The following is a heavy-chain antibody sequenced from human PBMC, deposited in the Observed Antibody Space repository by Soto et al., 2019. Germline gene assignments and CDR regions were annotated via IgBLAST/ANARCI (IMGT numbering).Heavy chain of an antibody. V-gene: IGHV4-59*01. D-gene: IGHD3-16*02. Sequence: PSESLSLTCTASGGSISSYYWSWIRQTPGKGLEWIGYIYYSGSTNYNPSLKSRVTISVDTSKYQFSLKLSSVTAADTAVYYCARSSGDYIWGSYRSRWFDPWGQGTLVTVSS. CDR3: ARSSGDYIWGSYRSRWFDP. CDR2: IYYSGST. J-gene: IGHJ5*02. CDR1: GGSISSYY.